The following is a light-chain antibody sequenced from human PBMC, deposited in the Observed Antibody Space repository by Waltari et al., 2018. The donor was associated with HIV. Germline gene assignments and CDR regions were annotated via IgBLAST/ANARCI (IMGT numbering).Light chain of an antibody. CDR2: AAS. CDR1: PDIRNY. Sequence: DIQMTQSPSSLSASVGDRVTITCRASPDIRNYLAWYQQKPGKFPKLLIYAASILQSGVPYRVSVSESGTDFTRTISSLQPEDVATYYCQKYNTAPYTFGQGTKLEIK. CDR3: QKYNTAPYT. V-gene: IGKV1-27*01. J-gene: IGKJ2*01.